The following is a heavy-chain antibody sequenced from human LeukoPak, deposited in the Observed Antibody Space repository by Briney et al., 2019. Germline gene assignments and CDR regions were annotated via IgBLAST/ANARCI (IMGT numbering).Heavy chain of an antibody. D-gene: IGHD6-13*01. CDR1: GGSISSGSYY. CDR3: ASGIAAAGPFDY. V-gene: IGHV4-61*10. Sequence: SETLSLTCTVSGGSISSGSYYWSWIRQPAGKGLEWIGRIYYSGSTNYNPSLKSRVTISVDTSKNQFSLKLSSVTAADTAVYYCASGIAAAGPFDYWGQGTLVTVSS. CDR2: IYYSGST. J-gene: IGHJ4*02.